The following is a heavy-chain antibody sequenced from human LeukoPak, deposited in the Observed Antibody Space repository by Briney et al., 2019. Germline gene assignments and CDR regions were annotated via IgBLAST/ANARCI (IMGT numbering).Heavy chain of an antibody. V-gene: IGHV3-30*18. Sequence: GGSLRLSCAASGFTFSSYGIHWVRQAPGKGLEWVAVISYDGSNKYYGDSVKGRFTISRDNSKNTLYLQMNSLRAEDTAVYYCAKDGDYYGSGSSHIGYWGQGALVTVSS. CDR2: ISYDGSNK. D-gene: IGHD3-10*01. CDR1: GFTFSSYG. CDR3: AKDGDYYGSGSSHIGY. J-gene: IGHJ4*02.